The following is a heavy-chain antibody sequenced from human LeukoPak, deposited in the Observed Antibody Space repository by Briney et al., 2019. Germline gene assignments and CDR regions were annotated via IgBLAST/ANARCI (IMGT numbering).Heavy chain of an antibody. D-gene: IGHD3-10*01. J-gene: IGHJ6*03. CDR2: INPSGGST. CDR1: GYTFTSYY. Sequence: ASVKVSCKASGYTFTSYYMHWVRQAPGQGLEWMGIINPSGGSTNYAQKFQGRVTMTRDTSTNTVYMELSSLRSEDTAVYYCARGPSITMVRGGQWYYYMDVWGKGATVTISS. CDR3: ARGPSITMVRGGQWYYYMDV. V-gene: IGHV1-46*01.